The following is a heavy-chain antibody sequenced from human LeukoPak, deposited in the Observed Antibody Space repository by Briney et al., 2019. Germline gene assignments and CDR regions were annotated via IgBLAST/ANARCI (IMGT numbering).Heavy chain of an antibody. CDR3: ARASSVVTPGYFDY. D-gene: IGHD4-23*01. V-gene: IGHV4-4*02. J-gene: IGHJ4*02. CDR2: IYHSGST. Sequence: PSETLSLTCAVSGGSISSSNWWSWVRPPPGKVLEWIGEIYHSGSTNYNPSLKSRVTISVDKSKNQFSLKLSSVTAADTAVYYCARASSVVTPGYFDYWGQGTLVTVSS. CDR1: GGSISSSNW.